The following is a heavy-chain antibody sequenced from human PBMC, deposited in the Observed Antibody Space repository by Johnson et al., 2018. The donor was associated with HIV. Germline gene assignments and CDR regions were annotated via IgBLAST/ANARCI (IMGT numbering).Heavy chain of an antibody. D-gene: IGHD2-15*01. CDR1: GFTVSSNY. J-gene: IGHJ3*02. V-gene: IGHV3-11*04. CDR2: ISSSGRTI. CDR3: ARVRLEEDIFEAFDM. Sequence: QVQLVESGGGLIQPGGSLRLSCAASGFTVSSNYMSWVRQAPGKGLEWLSYISSSGRTIFYPESLEGRFTISRDNAKNSLYLQMNSLRVDDTAVYYCARVRLEEDIFEAFDMWGLGTMVTVSS.